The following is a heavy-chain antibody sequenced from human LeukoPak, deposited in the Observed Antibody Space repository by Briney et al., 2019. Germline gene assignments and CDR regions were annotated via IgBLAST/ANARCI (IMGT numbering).Heavy chain of an antibody. CDR3: ANNRYSSRWRGAFDV. Sequence: TGGSLRLSCAASGFTFSSSGMSWVRQAPGKGLEWVSAISGSDDTTYYAESVKGRFTISRDNSKNTLYLQMNSLRAEDTALYYCANNRYSSRWRGAFDVWGQATIVTVSS. CDR1: GFTFSSSG. V-gene: IGHV3-23*01. J-gene: IGHJ3*01. D-gene: IGHD6-13*01. CDR2: ISGSDDTT.